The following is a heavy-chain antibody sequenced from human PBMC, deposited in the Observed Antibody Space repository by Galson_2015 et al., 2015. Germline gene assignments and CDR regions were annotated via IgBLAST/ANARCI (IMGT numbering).Heavy chain of an antibody. CDR2: INHSGST. Sequence: SETLSLTCAVYGGSFSGYYWSWIRQPPGKGLEWIGEINHSGSTNYNPSLKSRVTISVDTSKNQFSLKLSSVTAADTAVYYCARAHYGVPLSIRRFDPWGQGTLVTVSS. D-gene: IGHD4-17*01. J-gene: IGHJ5*02. CDR3: ARAHYGVPLSIRRFDP. CDR1: GGSFSGYY. V-gene: IGHV4-34*01.